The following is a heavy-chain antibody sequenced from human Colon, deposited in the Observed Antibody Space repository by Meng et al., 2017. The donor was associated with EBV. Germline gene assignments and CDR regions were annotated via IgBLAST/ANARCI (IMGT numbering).Heavy chain of an antibody. CDR1: GGSISSGGYY. D-gene: IGHD5-24*01. J-gene: IGHJ4*02. V-gene: IGHV4-31*03. Sequence: GPPQESGPGLVKPSQTLSLTCTVSGGSISSGGYYWSWIRQHPGKGLEWIGYIYYSGSTYYNPSLKSRVTISIDTSKNQFSLKLSSVTAADTAVYYCARGPSRWLQFSFDYWGQGTLVTVSS. CDR2: IYYSGST. CDR3: ARGPSRWLQFSFDY.